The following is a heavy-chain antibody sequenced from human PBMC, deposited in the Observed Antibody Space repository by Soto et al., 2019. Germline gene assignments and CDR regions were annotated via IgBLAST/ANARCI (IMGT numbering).Heavy chain of an antibody. J-gene: IGHJ6*03. CDR1: GGSFGGYY. CDR3: ARVPRYYYYYYMDV. V-gene: IGHV4-34*01. Sequence: PSETLSLTCAVYGGSFGGYYWSWIRQPPGKGLEWIGEINHSGSTNYNPSLKSRVTISVDTSKNQFSLKLSSVTAADTAVYYCARVPRYYYYYYMDVWGKGTTVTVSS. CDR2: INHSGST.